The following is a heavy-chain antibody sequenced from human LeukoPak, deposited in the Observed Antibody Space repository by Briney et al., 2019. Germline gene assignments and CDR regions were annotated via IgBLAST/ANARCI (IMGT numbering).Heavy chain of an antibody. CDR3: ARGGYCSGGSCYSNWFDP. J-gene: IGHJ5*02. CDR1: GGTFSSYA. D-gene: IGHD2-15*01. CDR2: IIPIFGTA. V-gene: IGHV1-69*13. Sequence: SVKVSCKASGGTFSSYAISWVRQAPGQGLEWMGGIIPIFGTANYAQKFQGRVTITADESTSTAYMELSSLRSEDTAVYYCARGGYCSGGSCYSNWFDPWGQGTLVTVSS.